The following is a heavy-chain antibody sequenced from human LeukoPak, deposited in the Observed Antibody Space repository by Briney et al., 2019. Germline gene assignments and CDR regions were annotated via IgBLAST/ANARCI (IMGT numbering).Heavy chain of an antibody. D-gene: IGHD1-1*01. Sequence: GGSLRLSCTASEIIFDTYWMSWVRQAPGKGLEGVANINRDGGETYYVDSVRGRFTISRDNARNSLYLQMSSLRVDDTAIYYCARSNQIGTTDYWGQGTLVTVSS. CDR3: ARSNQIGTTDY. J-gene: IGHJ4*02. CDR2: INRDGGET. V-gene: IGHV3-7*03. CDR1: EIIFDTYW.